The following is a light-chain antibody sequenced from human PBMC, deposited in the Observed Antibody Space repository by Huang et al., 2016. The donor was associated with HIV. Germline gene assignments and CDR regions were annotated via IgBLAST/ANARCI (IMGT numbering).Light chain of an antibody. Sequence: IQLTQSPSSLSASVGDSVTITCRASQGISSYLAWYQQKPGKAPKLLIYAASTLQSGVPSRFSGSGAGTDFTLTISSLQPEDFATYYCQQLNSYPEGFTFGPGTKVDIK. V-gene: IGKV1-9*01. CDR2: AAS. CDR1: QGISSY. J-gene: IGKJ3*01. CDR3: QQLNSYPEGFT.